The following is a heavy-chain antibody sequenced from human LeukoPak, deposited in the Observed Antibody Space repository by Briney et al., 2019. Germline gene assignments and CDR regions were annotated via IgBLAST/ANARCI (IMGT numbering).Heavy chain of an antibody. CDR1: GFTFSSYW. D-gene: IGHD2-2*01. V-gene: IGHV3-7*01. CDR2: IKQDGSEK. Sequence: GGSLRLSWAAAGFTFSSYWMSWVRRAPGKGLEWVANIKQDGSEKYYVDSVKGRFTISRDNAKNSLYLQMNSLRAEDTAVYYSARRGRYCSSTSCYEDAFDIWGQGIMVTVSS. J-gene: IGHJ3*02. CDR3: ARRGRYCSSTSCYEDAFDI.